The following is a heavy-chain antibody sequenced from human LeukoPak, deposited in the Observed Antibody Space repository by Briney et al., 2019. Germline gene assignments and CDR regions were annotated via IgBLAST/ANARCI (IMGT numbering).Heavy chain of an antibody. V-gene: IGHV3-30*18. D-gene: IGHD2-2*01. Sequence: PGRSLRLSCEASGFTFSSYGMHWVRQAPGKGLESVAVISYDGSNKYYADSVMVRFTISRYNSKNPLYLQMNSLRAEDTAVYYCAKGSTPFKPSLIYCSSTSGPPDYWGQGTLVTVSS. J-gene: IGHJ4*02. CDR1: GFTFSSYG. CDR2: ISYDGSNK. CDR3: AKGSTPFKPSLIYCSSTSGPPDY.